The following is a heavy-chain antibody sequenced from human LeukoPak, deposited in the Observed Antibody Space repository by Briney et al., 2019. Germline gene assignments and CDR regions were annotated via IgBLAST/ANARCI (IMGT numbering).Heavy chain of an antibody. V-gene: IGHV3-7*01. CDR1: GFTLSRYW. J-gene: IGHJ3*02. CDR3: ARDPTVFPAFDI. D-gene: IGHD2-8*01. CDR2: INQDGSEK. Sequence: GGSLRLSCAASGFTLSRYWMSWVRQAPGKGLEWVANINQDGSEKYYVDSVKGRFTISRDNAKNSLYPQMNSLRAEDTAVYYCARDPTVFPAFDIWGQGTMVTVSS.